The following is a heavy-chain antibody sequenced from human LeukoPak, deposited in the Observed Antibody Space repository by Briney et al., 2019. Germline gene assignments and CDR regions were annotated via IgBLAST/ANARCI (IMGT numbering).Heavy chain of an antibody. CDR3: ARDSSGYYPYDGMDV. V-gene: IGHV3-30-3*01. D-gene: IGHD3-22*01. Sequence: GGSLRLSCAASGFTFSSYAMHWVRQAPGKGLEWVAVISYDGSNKYYADSVKGRFTISRDNSKNTLYLQMNSLRAEDTAVYYCARDSSGYYPYDGMDVWGQGTTVTVSS. J-gene: IGHJ6*02. CDR1: GFTFSSYA. CDR2: ISYDGSNK.